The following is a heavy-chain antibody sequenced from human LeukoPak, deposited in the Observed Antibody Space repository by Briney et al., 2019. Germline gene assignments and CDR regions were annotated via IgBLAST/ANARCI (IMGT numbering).Heavy chain of an antibody. D-gene: IGHD3-10*01. J-gene: IGHJ4*02. V-gene: IGHV1-69*04. CDR3: ARGPHYYGSGRLY. CDR2: IIPILGIA. CDR1: GGTFSSYA. Sequence: ASVKVSCKASGGTFSSYAISWVRQAPGQGLEWMGRIIPILGIANYAQKFQGRVTITADKSTSTAYMELSSLRSEDTAVYYCARGPHYYGSGRLYWGQGTLVTVSS.